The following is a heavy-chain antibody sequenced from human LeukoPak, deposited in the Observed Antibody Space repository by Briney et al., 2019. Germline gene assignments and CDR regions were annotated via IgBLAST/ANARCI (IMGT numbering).Heavy chain of an antibody. CDR2: IIPIFGTA. J-gene: IGHJ5*02. D-gene: IGHD2-2*01. CDR1: GGTFSSYA. V-gene: IGHV1-69*13. Sequence: SVKVSCKASGGTFSSYAISWVRQAPGQGLEWMGGIIPIFGTANYAQKFQGRVTITADESTSTAYMELSSLRSEDTAVYYCARGVVVVRHNWFDPWGQGTLVTVSS. CDR3: ARGVVVVRHNWFDP.